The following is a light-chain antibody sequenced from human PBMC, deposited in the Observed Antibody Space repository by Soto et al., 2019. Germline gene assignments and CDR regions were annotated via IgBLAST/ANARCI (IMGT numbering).Light chain of an antibody. J-gene: IGKJ4*01. CDR1: RSIRSY. V-gene: IGKV1-39*01. Sequence: DRQMTQYLSSLSGSVGDRGAITCRASRSIRSYLNWYQQKTGKAPKLLIYAASSLQSGVPSRFSGSVSGTDFTLTISSLQPEDFATYYCQQANSFPLNCGGGTKVDIK. CDR3: QQANSFPLN. CDR2: AAS.